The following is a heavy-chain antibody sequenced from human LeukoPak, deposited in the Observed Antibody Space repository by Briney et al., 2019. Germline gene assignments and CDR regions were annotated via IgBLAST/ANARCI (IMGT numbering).Heavy chain of an antibody. Sequence: SVKVSCKASGGTFSSYAISWVRQAPGQGLEWMGGIIPIFGTANYAQKFQGRVTITADESTSTAYMELSSLRSEDTAVYYCARGPKGIVVVPAAIKVPYYYYMDDWGKGTTVTVSS. CDR3: ARGPKGIVVVPAAIKVPYYYYMDD. D-gene: IGHD2-2*01. CDR1: GGTFSSYA. V-gene: IGHV1-69*01. CDR2: IIPIFGTA. J-gene: IGHJ6*03.